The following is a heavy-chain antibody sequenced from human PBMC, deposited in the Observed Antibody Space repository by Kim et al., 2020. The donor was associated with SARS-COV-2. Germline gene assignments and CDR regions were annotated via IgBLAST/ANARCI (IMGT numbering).Heavy chain of an antibody. CDR2: IIPIFGTA. CDR1: GGTFSSYA. J-gene: IGHJ5*02. CDR3: ARDGETGSPGIAVAGTSNWFDP. D-gene: IGHD6-19*01. V-gene: IGHV1-69*13. Sequence: SVKVSCKASGGTFSSYAISWVRQAPGQGLEWMGGIIPIFGTANYAQKFQGRVTINADESTSTAYMELSSLRSENTAVYYCARDGETGSPGIAVAGTSNWFDPWGQGTLVTVSS.